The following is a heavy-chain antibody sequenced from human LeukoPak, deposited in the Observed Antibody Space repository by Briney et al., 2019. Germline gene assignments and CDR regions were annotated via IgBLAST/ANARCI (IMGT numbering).Heavy chain of an antibody. D-gene: IGHD6-19*01. CDR3: AKDGDSSGWYYFDY. CDR1: GFTFSRYG. V-gene: IGHV3-30*18. J-gene: IGHJ4*02. CDR2: ISYDGSNK. Sequence: QSGGSLRLSCAASGFTFSRYGMHWVRQAPGKGLEWVAVISYDGSNKYYADSVKGRFTISRDNSKNTLYLQMNSLRAEDTAVYYCAKDGDSSGWYYFDYWGQGTLVTVSS.